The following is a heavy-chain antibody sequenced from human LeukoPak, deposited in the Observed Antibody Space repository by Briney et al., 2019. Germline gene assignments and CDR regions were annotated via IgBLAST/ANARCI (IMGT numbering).Heavy chain of an antibody. Sequence: GRSLRLSCAATGFTFSSYAMSWVSQAPGKGLELVSVISGSGGSTYYADSVKGRFTISRDNSKNTLYLQMNSLRAEDTAVYYCAKDELGSGSYDAFDIWGQGTMVTVSS. CDR2: ISGSGGST. CDR1: GFTFSSYA. V-gene: IGHV3-23*01. D-gene: IGHD1-26*01. CDR3: AKDELGSGSYDAFDI. J-gene: IGHJ3*02.